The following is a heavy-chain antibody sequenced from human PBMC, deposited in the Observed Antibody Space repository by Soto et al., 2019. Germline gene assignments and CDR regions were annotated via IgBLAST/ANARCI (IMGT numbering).Heavy chain of an antibody. CDR1: GFTFSSYG. Sequence: WGSLRLSCAASGFTFSSYGMHWVRQAPGKGLEWVAVIWYDGSNKYYADSVKGRFTISRDNSKNTLYLQMNSLRAEDTAVYYCARSRSGWYPFDYWGQGTLVTVSS. J-gene: IGHJ4*02. V-gene: IGHV3-33*01. D-gene: IGHD6-19*01. CDR2: IWYDGSNK. CDR3: ARSRSGWYPFDY.